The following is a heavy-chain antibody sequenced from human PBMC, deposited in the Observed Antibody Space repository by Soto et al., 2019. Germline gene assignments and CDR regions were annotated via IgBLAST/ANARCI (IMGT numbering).Heavy chain of an antibody. D-gene: IGHD3-3*01. CDR1: GGSISSSSYY. V-gene: IGHV4-39*01. J-gene: IGHJ6*03. Sequence: SETLSLTCTVSGGSISSSSYYWGWIRQPPGKGLEWIGSIYYSGSTYYNPSLKSRVTISVDTSKNQFSLKLSSVTAADTAVYYCARHAYYDFHYYMDVWGKGTTVTVSS. CDR2: IYYSGST. CDR3: ARHAYYDFHYYMDV.